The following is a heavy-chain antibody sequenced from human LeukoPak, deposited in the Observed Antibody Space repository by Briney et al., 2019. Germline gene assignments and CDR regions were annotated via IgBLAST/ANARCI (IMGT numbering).Heavy chain of an antibody. CDR3: ARDGGSYGPR. J-gene: IGHJ4*02. CDR2: ISSTSSTV. Sequence: GGSLRLSCAVSGFTFSSYSMTWVRQAPGKGLEWVSYISSTSSTVYYADSVKGRFTISRDNVKNSLYLQMNSLRAEDTAVYYCARDGGSYGPRWGQGTLVTVSS. CDR1: GFTFSSYS. V-gene: IGHV3-48*01. D-gene: IGHD5-18*01.